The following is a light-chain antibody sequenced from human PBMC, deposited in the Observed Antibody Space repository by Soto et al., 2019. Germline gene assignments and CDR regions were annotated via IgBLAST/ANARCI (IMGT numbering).Light chain of an antibody. CDR2: TAS. V-gene: IGKV1-5*03. CDR3: QQYISYSRT. J-gene: IGKJ1*01. CDR1: KSISSW. Sequence: DIQMTQSPSTLSASVGDRVTITCRASKSISSWLSWYQQKPGKPPKLLIHTASSLEGGVPSRFSGNGSGTAFTLTISILQPDDSATYYCQQYISYSRTFGQGTKVEIK.